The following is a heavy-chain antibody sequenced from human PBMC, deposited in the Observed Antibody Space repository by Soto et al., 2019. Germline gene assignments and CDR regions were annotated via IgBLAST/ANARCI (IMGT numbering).Heavy chain of an antibody. D-gene: IGHD3-3*01. CDR1: AFSFSSYA. CDR3: ARDGSLEWLFANFDN. V-gene: IGHV3-30-3*01. CDR2: ISYDGSNK. J-gene: IGHJ4*02. Sequence: QVQLVECGGGVVQPGRSLRLSCAASAFSFSSYAMHWVSQAPDKGMEWVAVISYDGSNKYYADSVKGRFTISRDNSKNTLHLQMHSLTAKDTAVYYCARDGSLEWLFANFDNWGQGNLVTVSS.